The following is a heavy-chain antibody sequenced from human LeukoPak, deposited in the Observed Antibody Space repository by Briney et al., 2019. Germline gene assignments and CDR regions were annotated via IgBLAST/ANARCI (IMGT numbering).Heavy chain of an antibody. Sequence: ASVTVSCKASGYTFTSYYMHWVRQAPGQGLEWMGIINPSGGSTSYAQKFQGRVTMTRDTSTSTVYMELSSLRSEDTAVYYCARAPPTYDFWSGYYSTFDYWGQGTLVTVSS. D-gene: IGHD3-3*01. J-gene: IGHJ4*02. CDR3: ARAPPTYDFWSGYYSTFDY. CDR2: INPSGGST. CDR1: GYTFTSYY. V-gene: IGHV1-46*01.